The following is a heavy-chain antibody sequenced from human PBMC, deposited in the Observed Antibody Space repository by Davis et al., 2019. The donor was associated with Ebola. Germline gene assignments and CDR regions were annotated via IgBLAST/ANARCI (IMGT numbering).Heavy chain of an antibody. CDR1: GYSFTSYW. Sequence: GGSLRLSCKGSGYSFTSYWIGWVRQMPGKGLEWMGIIYPGDSDTRYSPSFPGQVTISADKSISTAYLQWSSLKASDTAMYYCARRRVIHDVATNDYSDYWGQGTLVTVSS. V-gene: IGHV5-51*01. CDR3: ARRRVIHDVATNDYSDY. D-gene: IGHD5-12*01. CDR2: IYPGDSDT. J-gene: IGHJ4*02.